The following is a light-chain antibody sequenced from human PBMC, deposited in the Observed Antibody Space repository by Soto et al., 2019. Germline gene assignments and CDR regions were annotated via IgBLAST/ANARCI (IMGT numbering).Light chain of an antibody. CDR3: CSYAGSSTFFV. J-gene: IGLJ1*01. Sequence: QSALTQPASVSGSPGQSITISCTGTSSDVGSYNLVSWYQQHPGKAPKLMIYEGSKRHSGVSNRFSGSKSGNTASLTISGLQAEDDADYYCCSYAGSSTFFVFGTGTKLTVL. V-gene: IGLV2-23*01. CDR2: EGS. CDR1: SSDVGSYNL.